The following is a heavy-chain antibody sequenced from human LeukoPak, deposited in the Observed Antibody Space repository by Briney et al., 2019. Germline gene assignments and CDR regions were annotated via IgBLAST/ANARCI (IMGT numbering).Heavy chain of an antibody. CDR2: ISSSSSYI. CDR1: GFTFSSYS. J-gene: IGHJ3*02. D-gene: IGHD6-6*01. Sequence: GGSLRLSCAASGFTFSSYSMNWVRQAPGKGLEWVSSISSSSSYIYYADSVKGRFTISRDNAKNSLYLQMNSLRAEDTAVYYCARGLYSSSGGPGAFDIWGQGTMVTVSS. CDR3: ARGLYSSSGGPGAFDI. V-gene: IGHV3-21*01.